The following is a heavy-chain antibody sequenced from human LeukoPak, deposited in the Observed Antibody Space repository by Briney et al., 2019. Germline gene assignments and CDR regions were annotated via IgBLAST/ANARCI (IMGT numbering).Heavy chain of an antibody. CDR3: ARQVDGSPWVDY. CDR1: GGCINNDY. CDR2: IYYSGST. Sequence: SHPLSLTSTVSGGCINNDYWSWIRQPPGKGLEWIGYIYYSGSTNYNPSLKSRVTISVDTSKNQFSLKLSSVTAADTAVYYCARQVDGSPWVDYWGQGTLVTVSS. J-gene: IGHJ4*02. V-gene: IGHV4-59*08. D-gene: IGHD1-26*01.